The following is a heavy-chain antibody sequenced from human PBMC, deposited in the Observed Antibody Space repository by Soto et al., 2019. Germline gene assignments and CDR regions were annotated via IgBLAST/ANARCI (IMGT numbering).Heavy chain of an antibody. J-gene: IGHJ6*02. CDR3: ASSPPPVDKATVPIYYYYYGMDV. CDR1: GGTFSSYA. Sequence: QVQLVQSGAEVKKPGSSVKVSCKASGGTFSSYAISWVRQAPGQGLEWMGGIIPIFGTANYAQKFQGRVTITADESTSTAYMELRSLRSEETAVYYCASSPPPVDKATVPIYYYYYGMDVWGQGTTVTVSS. D-gene: IGHD5-18*01. CDR2: IIPIFGTA. V-gene: IGHV1-69*01.